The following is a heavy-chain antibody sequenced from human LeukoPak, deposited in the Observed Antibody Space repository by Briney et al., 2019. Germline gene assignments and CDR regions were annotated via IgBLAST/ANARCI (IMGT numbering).Heavy chain of an antibody. D-gene: IGHD3-3*01. V-gene: IGHV1-2*06. J-gene: IGHJ6*02. Sequence: GASVTVSCKASGYTFTGYYMHWVRQAPGQGLEWMGRINPNSGGTNYAQKFQGRVTMTRDTSISTAYMELSRLRSDDTAVYYCARAFGVVIEDFYYYYYGMDVWGQGTTVTVSS. CDR2: INPNSGGT. CDR1: GYTFTGYY. CDR3: ARAFGVVIEDFYYYYYGMDV.